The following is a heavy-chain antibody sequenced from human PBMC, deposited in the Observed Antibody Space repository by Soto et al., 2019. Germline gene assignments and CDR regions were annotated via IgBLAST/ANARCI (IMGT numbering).Heavy chain of an antibody. CDR1: GYTFTSYG. Sequence: VASVKVSCKASGYTFTSYGISWVRQAPGQGLEWMGWVSAYNGNTNYAQKLQGRVTMTTDTSTSTAYMELRSLRSDDTAVYYCARGGAYGDYASDAFDIWGQGTMVTVSS. D-gene: IGHD4-17*01. CDR3: ARGGAYGDYASDAFDI. V-gene: IGHV1-18*04. J-gene: IGHJ3*02. CDR2: VSAYNGNT.